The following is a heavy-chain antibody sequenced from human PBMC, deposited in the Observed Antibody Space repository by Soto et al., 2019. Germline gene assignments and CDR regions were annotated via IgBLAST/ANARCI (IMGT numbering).Heavy chain of an antibody. CDR1: GFTFSSYA. Sequence: SLRLSCSASGFTFSSYAMHWVRQAPGKGLEYVSAISSNGGSTYYADSVKGRFTISRANSKNTLYLQMSSLRAEDTAVYYCVKGESVAGVPDAFDIWGQGTMVNV. CDR2: ISSNGGST. D-gene: IGHD3-10*01. CDR3: VKGESVAGVPDAFDI. V-gene: IGHV3-64D*06. J-gene: IGHJ3*02.